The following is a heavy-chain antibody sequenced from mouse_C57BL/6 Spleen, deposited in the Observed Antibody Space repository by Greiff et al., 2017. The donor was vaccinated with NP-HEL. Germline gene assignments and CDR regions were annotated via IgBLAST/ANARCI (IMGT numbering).Heavy chain of an antibody. CDR1: GYTFTDYA. V-gene: IGHV1-67*01. CDR3: ARGPMVTAFKPPHYYAMDY. D-gene: IGHD2-2*01. J-gene: IGHJ4*01. CDR2: ISTDYGDA. Sequence: QVQLQQSGPELVRPGVSVKISCKGSGYTFTDYAMHWVKQSHAKSLEWIGVISTDYGDASYNQKFKDKATMTVDKSSSTAYLELARLTSEDSAVYDCARGPMVTAFKPPHYYAMDYWGQGTSVTVSS.